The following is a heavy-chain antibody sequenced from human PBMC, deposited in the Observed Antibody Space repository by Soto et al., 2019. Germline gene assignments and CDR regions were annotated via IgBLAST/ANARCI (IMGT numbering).Heavy chain of an antibody. CDR1: GFTFSNAW. Sequence: EVQLVESGGGLVKPGGSLRLSCAASGFTFSNAWMNWVRQAPGKGLEWVGRIKSKTDGGTTDYAAPVKGRFTISRDDSKNTRYLQMNSRKTEDTAVYYWTTDLCGGGSCYESVDYWGQGTLVTVSS. V-gene: IGHV3-15*07. J-gene: IGHJ4*02. D-gene: IGHD2-15*01. CDR2: IKSKTDGGTT. CDR3: TTDLCGGGSCYESVDY.